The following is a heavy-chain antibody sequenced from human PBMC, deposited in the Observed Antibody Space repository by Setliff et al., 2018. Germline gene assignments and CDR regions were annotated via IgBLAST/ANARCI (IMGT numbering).Heavy chain of an antibody. Sequence: GGSLRLSCAASGFAFSSYSMNWVRQAPGKGLEWVSYISSSSSSIYYADSVKGRFTISRDNSKNTLYLQMNSLRAEDTAVYYCARDHNYAYDYWGQGTLVTVSS. J-gene: IGHJ4*02. CDR1: GFAFSSYS. CDR3: ARDHNYAYDY. D-gene: IGHD1-1*01. CDR2: ISSSSSSI. V-gene: IGHV3-48*01.